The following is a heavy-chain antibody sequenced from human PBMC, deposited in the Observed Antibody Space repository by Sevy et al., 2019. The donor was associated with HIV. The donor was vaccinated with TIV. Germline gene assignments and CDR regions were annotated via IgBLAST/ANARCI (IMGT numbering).Heavy chain of an antibody. J-gene: IGHJ5*02. CDR2: IWYDGSKK. CDR1: GFTFSRYA. D-gene: IGHD3-22*01. CDR3: AREDYYDSSGPYLFDP. V-gene: IGHV3-33*01. Sequence: GGSLRLSCAASGFTFSRYAMHWVRQAPGKGLEWVALIWYDGSKKYYVDSVKGRFTISRDNSKNTLYLQMNSLRVEDTAVDYCAREDYYDSSGPYLFDPWGQGTLVTVSS.